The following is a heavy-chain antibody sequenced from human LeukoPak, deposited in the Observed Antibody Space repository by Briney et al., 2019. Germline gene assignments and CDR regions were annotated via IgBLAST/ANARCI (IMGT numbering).Heavy chain of an antibody. V-gene: IGHV3-23*01. D-gene: IGHD2-2*03. J-gene: IGHJ3*02. Sequence: GGSLRLSCAASGFTFSTYDMQWVRQAPGKGLEWVSGINRSGRTYYTDSVKGRFTISRDNSKNTLYLRMNSLRAEDTAVYYCAKGGYFAFETWGQGTMVAVSS. CDR1: GFTFSTYD. CDR3: AKGGYFAFET. CDR2: INRSGRT.